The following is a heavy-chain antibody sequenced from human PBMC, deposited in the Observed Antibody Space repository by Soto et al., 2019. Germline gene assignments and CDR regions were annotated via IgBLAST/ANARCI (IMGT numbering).Heavy chain of an antibody. J-gene: IGHJ4*02. CDR3: TKDQVEAYYDTSGSQGY. CDR1: GFRFSSYA. CDR2: ISGSGGGT. Sequence: GGSLRLSCAASGFRFSSYAMSWVRQAPGKGLDWVSTISGSGGGTYYADSVKGRFTISRDNSKNTLYLQMNSLRAEDTAVYYCTKDQVEAYYDTSGSQGYWGQGTLVTVS. V-gene: IGHV3-23*01. D-gene: IGHD3-22*01.